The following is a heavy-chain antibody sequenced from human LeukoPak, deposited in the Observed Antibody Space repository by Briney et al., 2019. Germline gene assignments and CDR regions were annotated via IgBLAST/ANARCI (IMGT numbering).Heavy chain of an antibody. CDR3: ARDSRWLRLVYFDY. J-gene: IGHJ4*02. CDR2: INTNTGNP. Sequence: GASVKVSCKASGYTFTSYAMNWVRQAPGQGLEWMGWINTNTGNPTYAQGFTGRFVFSLDTSVSTAYLQISSLKAEDTAVYYCARDSRWLRLVYFDYWGQGTLVTVSS. CDR1: GYTFTSYA. V-gene: IGHV7-4-1*02. D-gene: IGHD3-16*01.